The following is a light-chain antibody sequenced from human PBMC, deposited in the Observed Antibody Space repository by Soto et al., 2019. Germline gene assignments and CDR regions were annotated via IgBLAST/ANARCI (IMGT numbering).Light chain of an antibody. Sequence: EIVMTQSPASLCLCPGGRATLSCRGSQCVSSYLAWYQQKPGQAPRLLIYDASNRATGIPARFSGSGSGTDFTLTISSLEPEDFAVYYCQQRSNWPLTFGGGTKVDIK. CDR1: QCVSSY. V-gene: IGKV3-11*01. CDR3: QQRSNWPLT. J-gene: IGKJ4*01. CDR2: DAS.